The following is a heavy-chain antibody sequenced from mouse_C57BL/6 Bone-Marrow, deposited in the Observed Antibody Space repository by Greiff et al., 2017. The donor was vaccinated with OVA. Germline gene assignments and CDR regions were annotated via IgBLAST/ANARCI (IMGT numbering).Heavy chain of an antibody. J-gene: IGHJ2*01. CDR1: GYTFTDYY. Sequence: EVQLQQSGPELVKPGASVKISCKASGYTFTDYYMNWVKQSHGKSLEWIGDINPNNGGTSYNQKFKGKATLTVDKSSSTAYMELRSLTSEDSAVYYCARLWGYFDYWGQGTTLTVSS. CDR2: INPNNGGT. CDR3: ARLWGYFDY. V-gene: IGHV1-26*01.